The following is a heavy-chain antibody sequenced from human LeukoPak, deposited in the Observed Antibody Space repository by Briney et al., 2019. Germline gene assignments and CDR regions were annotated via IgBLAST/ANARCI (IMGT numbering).Heavy chain of an antibody. D-gene: IGHD6-13*01. CDR1: GGSISHYY. J-gene: IGHJ4*02. CDR3: ARLNVLDSSVLHHFDH. V-gene: IGHV4-59*08. Sequence: SETLSLTCTVSGGSISHYYWSWIRQPPGKGLEWIAYINYSGNNDYNPSLKSRVTISVDTSKNHFSLKLNSVTAADTAVYYCARLNVLDSSVLHHFDHWGQGTLVTVSS. CDR2: INYSGNN.